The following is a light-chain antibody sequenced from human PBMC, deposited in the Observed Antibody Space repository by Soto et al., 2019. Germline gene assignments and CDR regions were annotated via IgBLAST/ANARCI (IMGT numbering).Light chain of an antibody. V-gene: IGLV1-40*01. J-gene: IGLJ1*01. CDR2: GNS. CDR1: SSKIGAGYV. Sequence: QSVLTQPPSVSGAPGQRVTISCTGSSSKIGAGYVLHWYQQLPGTAPKLLIYGNSNRPSGVPDRFSGSKSGTSASLAITGLQAEDEADYYCQSYDSSLSGSYVFGTGTKVTVL. CDR3: QSYDSSLSGSYV.